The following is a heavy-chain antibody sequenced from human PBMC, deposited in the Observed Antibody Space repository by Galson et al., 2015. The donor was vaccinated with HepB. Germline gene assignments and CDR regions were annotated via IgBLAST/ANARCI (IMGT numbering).Heavy chain of an antibody. V-gene: IGHV4-59*08. J-gene: IGHJ6*02. CDR3: ARLYDSSYYGMDV. Sequence: LSLTCTVSGGSISSYYWSWIRQPPGKGLEWIGYIYYSGSTNYNPSLKSRVTISVDTSKNQFSLKLSSVTAADTAVYYCARLYDSSYYGMDVWGQGTTVTVSS. D-gene: IGHD3-22*01. CDR2: IYYSGST. CDR1: GGSISSYY.